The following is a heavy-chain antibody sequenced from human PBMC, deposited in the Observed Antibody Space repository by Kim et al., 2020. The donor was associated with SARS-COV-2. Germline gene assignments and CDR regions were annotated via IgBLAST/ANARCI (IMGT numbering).Heavy chain of an antibody. Sequence: ASVKVSCKASGYTFTGYYMHWVRQAPGQGLEWMGWINPNSGGTNYAQKFQGRVTMTRDTSISTAYMELSRLRSDDTAVYYCAPEVTSRGIFDYWGQGTLVTVSS. V-gene: IGHV1-2*02. CDR2: INPNSGGT. CDR1: GYTFTGYY. J-gene: IGHJ4*02. CDR3: APEVTSRGIFDY. D-gene: IGHD3-10*01.